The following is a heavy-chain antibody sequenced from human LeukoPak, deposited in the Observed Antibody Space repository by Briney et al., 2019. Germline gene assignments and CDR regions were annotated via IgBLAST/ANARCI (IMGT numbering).Heavy chain of an antibody. CDR1: GFTFSAYW. Sequence: GGSLRLSCAASGFTFSAYWMSWVRQAPGKGLEWVANIREDGSEKYYVDSVKGQFTISRDNAKNSLFLQMNSLRAEDTAVYYCAKDPGRFLEWLSGDNYWGQGTLVTVSS. CDR3: AKDPGRFLEWLSGDNY. V-gene: IGHV3-7*03. J-gene: IGHJ4*02. D-gene: IGHD3-3*01. CDR2: IREDGSEK.